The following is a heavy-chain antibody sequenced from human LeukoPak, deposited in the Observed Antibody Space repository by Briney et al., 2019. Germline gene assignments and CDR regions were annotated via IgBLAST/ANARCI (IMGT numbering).Heavy chain of an antibody. CDR1: GYSFSNNW. CDR3: VRQPRVHTPDF. Sequence: GESLKISCKGSGYSFSNNWIGWVRQMPGKGLEWMGIVSPSDSDTRYSPSFQGQVTISADKSITTAYLQWSRLKASDAATYYCVRQPRVHTPDFWGQGTLVTVSS. D-gene: IGHD1-1*01. J-gene: IGHJ4*02. V-gene: IGHV5-51*01. CDR2: VSPSDSDT.